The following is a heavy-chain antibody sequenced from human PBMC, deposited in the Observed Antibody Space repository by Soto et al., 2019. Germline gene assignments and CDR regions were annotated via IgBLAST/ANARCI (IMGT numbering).Heavy chain of an antibody. CDR3: ARRSGFWSVSSSGYFYAMDV. CDR1: GYTFTDYY. J-gene: IGHJ6*02. V-gene: IGHV1-69-2*01. D-gene: IGHD3-3*01. CDR2: VDPEEGET. Sequence: EVPLVQSGAEVRKPGATVKISCKVSGYTFTDYYMHWVRQAPGKGLEWMGVVDPEEGETIYAEKFQGRVTITADTSTDTAYMELSSLRSEDTAVYYCARRSGFWSVSSSGYFYAMDVWGQGTTVAVSS.